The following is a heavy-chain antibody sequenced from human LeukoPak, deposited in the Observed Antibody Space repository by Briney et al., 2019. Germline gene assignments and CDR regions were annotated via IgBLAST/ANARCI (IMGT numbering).Heavy chain of an antibody. V-gene: IGHV3-23*01. CDR3: ASWAGSSGWYAPFDY. D-gene: IGHD6-19*01. CDR1: GFTFNSHT. Sequence: PGGPLRLSCAASGFTFNSHTQPWFRQTPGKGPEWVSSISASGGNTYYAHSVKGRSTLSRHHSKNNVYPQITSLRPDHTAMYYCASWAGSSGWYAPFDYWGQGTLVTVSS. J-gene: IGHJ4*02. CDR2: ISASGGNT.